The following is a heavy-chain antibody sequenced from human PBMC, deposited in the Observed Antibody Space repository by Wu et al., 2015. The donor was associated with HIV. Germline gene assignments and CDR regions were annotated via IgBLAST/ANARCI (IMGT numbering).Heavy chain of an antibody. CDR2: IIPIFGTP. J-gene: IGHJ3*02. CDR3: ARDRELAVAANEDAFDI. V-gene: IGHV1-69*05. Sequence: QVRLVQSGAEVKKPRSSLKVSCKTSGGSLISYAMSWVRQAPGQGLEWMGGIIPIFGTPNYSQKFQGRVTMTRDTSTSTVYMELSSLRSEDTAVYYCARDRELAVAANEDAFDIWGQGTMVTVSS. D-gene: IGHD6-19*01. CDR1: GGSLISYA.